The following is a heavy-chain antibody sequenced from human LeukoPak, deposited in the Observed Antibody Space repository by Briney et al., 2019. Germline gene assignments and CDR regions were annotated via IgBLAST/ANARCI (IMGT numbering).Heavy chain of an antibody. CDR2: IRSDGSDT. CDR1: GFTFSSYG. J-gene: IGHJ4*02. Sequence: GGSLRLSCAASGFTFSSYGMNWVRQAPGKGLVWVSRIRSDGSDTRYAESVKGRFIISRDNAKNTLYLQMNSLRAEDTAVYYCAIDWFHAIDYWGQGTLVTVSS. V-gene: IGHV3-74*01. D-gene: IGHD2/OR15-2a*01. CDR3: AIDWFHAIDY.